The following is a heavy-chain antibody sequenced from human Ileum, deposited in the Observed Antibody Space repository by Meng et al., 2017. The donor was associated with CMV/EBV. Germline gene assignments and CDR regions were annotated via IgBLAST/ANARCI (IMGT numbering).Heavy chain of an antibody. CDR2: VLYNGGT. V-gene: IGHV4-39*01. CDR1: GGPINYGAHF. Sequence: SETLSLTCTMSGGPINYGAHFWSWIRQSPRKGLEWIGNVLYNGGTYPNPSLESRVSLSIDTSKTQCYLKLISLTVTDSGVYFCARRQNPGPFDSWGQGTLVTVSS. D-gene: IGHD1-14*01. J-gene: IGHJ4*02. CDR3: ARRQNPGPFDS.